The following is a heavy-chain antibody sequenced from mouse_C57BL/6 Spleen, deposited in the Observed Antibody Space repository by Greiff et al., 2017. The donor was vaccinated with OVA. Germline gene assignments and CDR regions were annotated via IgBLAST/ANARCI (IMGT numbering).Heavy chain of an antibody. CDR3: ARGITTVVADYFDY. CDR1: GYTFTSYG. Sequence: VQLQESGAELARPGASVKLSCKASGYTFTSYGISWVKQRTGQGLEWIGEIYPRSGNTYYNEKFKGKATLTADKSSSTAYMELRSLTSEDSAVYFCARGITTVVADYFDYWGQGTTLTVSS. CDR2: IYPRSGNT. V-gene: IGHV1-81*01. J-gene: IGHJ2*01. D-gene: IGHD1-1*01.